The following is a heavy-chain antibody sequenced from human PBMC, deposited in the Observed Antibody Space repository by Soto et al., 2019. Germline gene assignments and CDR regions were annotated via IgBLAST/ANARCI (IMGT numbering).Heavy chain of an antibody. V-gene: IGHV3-30*18. CDR3: AKDLYLYLVGAILFDY. Sequence: QVQLVESGGGVVQPGRSLRLSCAASGFTFSSYGMHWVRQAPGKGLEWVAVISYDGSNKYYADSVKGRFTISRDNSKNTLYQQMNSLRAEDTAVYYCAKDLYLYLVGAILFDYWGQGTLVTVSS. CDR2: ISYDGSNK. J-gene: IGHJ4*02. CDR1: GFTFSSYG. D-gene: IGHD1-26*01.